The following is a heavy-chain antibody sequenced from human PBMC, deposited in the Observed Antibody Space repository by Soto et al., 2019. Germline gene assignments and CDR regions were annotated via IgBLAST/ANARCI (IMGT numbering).Heavy chain of an antibody. J-gene: IGHJ6*02. CDR2: IFPNSGGT. V-gene: IGHV1-2*04. Sequence: GASVKVSCKASGYTFTGYYMHWVRQAPGQGLEWLGWIFPNSGGTNYALKFQGWVTMTRDTSISTAYMELSRLRSDDTAVYYCARAPQYSSSWPSRYYYGMDVWGQGTTVTVSS. CDR3: ARAPQYSSSWPSRYYYGMDV. D-gene: IGHD6-13*01. CDR1: GYTFTGYY.